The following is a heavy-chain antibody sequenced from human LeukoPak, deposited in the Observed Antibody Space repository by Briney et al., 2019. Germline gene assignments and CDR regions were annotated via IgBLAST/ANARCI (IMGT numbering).Heavy chain of an antibody. J-gene: IGHJ5*02. CDR1: GFTFSSYW. CDR3: ARWWIKQWLAWFDP. D-gene: IGHD6-19*01. CDR2: IKQDGSEK. V-gene: IGHV3-7*01. Sequence: GGSLRLSCAASGFTFSSYWMSWVRQAPGKGLEWVANIKQDGSEKYYVDSVRGRFTISRDNAKNSLYLQMNSLRVEDTAVYYCARWWIKQWLAWFDPWGQGTLVTVSS.